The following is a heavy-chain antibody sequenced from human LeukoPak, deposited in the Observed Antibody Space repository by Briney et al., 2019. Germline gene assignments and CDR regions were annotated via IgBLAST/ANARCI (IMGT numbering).Heavy chain of an antibody. D-gene: IGHD1-26*01. CDR1: GFTVSTNY. CDR2: IYSGDNT. Sequence: PGGSLRLSCAASGFTVSTNYMSWVRQAPGKGLEWVSVIYSGDNTYYADSVKGRFTISRDNSKNTLYHQMNSLRAEDTAVYYCARAYSGSHEAHFDYWGQGTLVTVSS. CDR3: ARAYSGSHEAHFDY. J-gene: IGHJ4*02. V-gene: IGHV3-53*01.